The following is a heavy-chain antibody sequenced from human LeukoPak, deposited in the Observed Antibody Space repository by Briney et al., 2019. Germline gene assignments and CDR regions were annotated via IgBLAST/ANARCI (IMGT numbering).Heavy chain of an antibody. CDR3: ARGASCGGDCYWEDYYYYGTDV. CDR1: GGSISSYY. D-gene: IGHD2-21*02. Sequence: SETLSLTCSVSGGSISSYYWHWIRQPPGKGLEWIGYIYTSGSTSYNPSLKSRVTFSVDTSKNQFSLKLSSVTAADTAVYYCARGASCGGDCYWEDYYYYGTDVWGQGTTVTVSS. J-gene: IGHJ6*02. V-gene: IGHV4-4*09. CDR2: IYTSGST.